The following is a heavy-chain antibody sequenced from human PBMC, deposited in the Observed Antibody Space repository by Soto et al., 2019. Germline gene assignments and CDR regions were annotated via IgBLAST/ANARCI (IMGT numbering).Heavy chain of an antibody. D-gene: IGHD2-2*01. CDR1: GYTFTSYG. V-gene: IGHV1-69*13. J-gene: IGHJ6*02. CDR3: ARSITKYYYYYGMDV. CDR2: IIPIYGTA. Sequence: GASVKVSCKSSGYTFTSYGISWVRQAPGQGLEWMGGIIPIYGTANYAQKFQGRVTITADESTSTAYMELSSLRSEDTAVYYCARSITKYYYYYGMDVWGQGTTVTVSS.